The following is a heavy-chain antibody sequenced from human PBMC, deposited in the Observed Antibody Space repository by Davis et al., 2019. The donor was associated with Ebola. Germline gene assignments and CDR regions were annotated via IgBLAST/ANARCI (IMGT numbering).Heavy chain of an antibody. D-gene: IGHD5-18*01. J-gene: IGHJ6*02. Sequence: SETLSLTCAVSGGAISSSTYYWGWIRQPPGKGLEWSGSIYNSGSTYYNPSLESRVTISVDTSKNQLSLKLTSVTATDTAVYYCARPVSPGYTYGYYYYDMDVWGQGTTVTVSS. CDR3: ARPVSPGYTYGYYYYDMDV. CDR1: GGAISSSTYY. CDR2: IYNSGST. V-gene: IGHV4-39*01.